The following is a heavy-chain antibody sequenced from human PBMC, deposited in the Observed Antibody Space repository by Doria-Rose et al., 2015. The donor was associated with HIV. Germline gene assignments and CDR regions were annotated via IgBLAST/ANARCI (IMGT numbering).Heavy chain of an antibody. Sequence: QVQLVQSGTEVKKPGASVTVSCKTSGYTFSAYAIHGVRQAPGQRPEWMGWLNVGNGDTRYSRKFQDRVTITSDTSANTGYMALSSLRSEDTAVYYCARIHSLSSSSLGHWGQGTLVTVAS. CDR3: ARIHSLSSSSLGH. D-gene: IGHD6-13*01. CDR2: LNVGNGDT. CDR1: GYTFSAYA. J-gene: IGHJ4*02. V-gene: IGHV1-3*01.